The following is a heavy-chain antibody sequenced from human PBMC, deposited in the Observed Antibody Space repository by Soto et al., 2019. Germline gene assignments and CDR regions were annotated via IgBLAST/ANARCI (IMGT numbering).Heavy chain of an antibody. CDR3: ARRIAARPNWFDP. V-gene: IGHV3-7*01. Sequence: GGSLRLSCAASGFTFSSYWMSWVRQAPGKGLEWVANIKQDGSEKYYVDSVKGRFTISRDNAKNSLYLQMNSLRAEDTAVYYCARRIAARPNWFDPWGQGXLVTVYS. J-gene: IGHJ5*02. CDR2: IKQDGSEK. CDR1: GFTFSSYW. D-gene: IGHD6-6*01.